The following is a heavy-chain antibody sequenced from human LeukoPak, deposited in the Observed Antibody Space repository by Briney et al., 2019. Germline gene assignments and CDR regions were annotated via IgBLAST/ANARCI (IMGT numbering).Heavy chain of an antibody. D-gene: IGHD1-14*01. CDR1: GFTFSSHT. J-gene: IGHJ4*02. CDR2: ISGSGGTT. V-gene: IGHV3-23*01. CDR3: AKGYN. Sequence: GGSLRLSCSASGFTFSSHTMNWVRQAPGKGLECVSSISGSGGTTYYADSLKGRFTISRDNSKNTLYLQMNSLRAEDTAVYYCAKGYNWGQGTLVTVSS.